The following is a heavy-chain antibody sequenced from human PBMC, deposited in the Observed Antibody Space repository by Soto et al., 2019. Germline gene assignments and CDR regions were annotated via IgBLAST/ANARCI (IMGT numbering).Heavy chain of an antibody. CDR1: GGSITSSSYY. Sequence: SETLSLTCTVYGGSITSSSYYWGWIRQPPGKGLEWIGSIYYSGSTYYNPSLKSRVTISVDTSKNQFSLKLSSVTAADTAVYYCATQEVGGSYVYTFDPWGQGTLVTVSS. D-gene: IGHD1-26*01. CDR3: ATQEVGGSYVYTFDP. CDR2: IYYSGST. V-gene: IGHV4-39*01. J-gene: IGHJ5*02.